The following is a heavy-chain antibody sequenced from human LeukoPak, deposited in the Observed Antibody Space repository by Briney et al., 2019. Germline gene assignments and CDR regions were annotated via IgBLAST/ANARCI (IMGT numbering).Heavy chain of an antibody. CDR1: GFTFSSYW. Sequence: PGGSLRLSCAASGFTFSSYWMSWVRQAPGKGLEWVANIKQDGSEKYYVDSVKGRFTIPRDNAKNSLYLQMNSLRAEDTAVYYCARDHHYYDSSGYLDYWGQGTLVTVSS. J-gene: IGHJ4*02. CDR2: IKQDGSEK. V-gene: IGHV3-7*01. CDR3: ARDHHYYDSSGYLDY. D-gene: IGHD3-22*01.